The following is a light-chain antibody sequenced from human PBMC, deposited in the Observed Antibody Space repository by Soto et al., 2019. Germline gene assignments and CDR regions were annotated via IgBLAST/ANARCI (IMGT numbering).Light chain of an antibody. V-gene: IGLV2-8*01. CDR3: SSFAGNNNLL. CDR2: EVS. J-gene: IGLJ2*01. Sequence: QSALTQPPSASGSPGPSVTISCTGTSSDVGGYNYVSWYQQHPGKAPKLMISEVSKRPSGVPDRFSGSKSGNTASLTVSGLQAEDEADYYCSSFAGNNNLLFGGGTKLTVL. CDR1: SSDVGGYNY.